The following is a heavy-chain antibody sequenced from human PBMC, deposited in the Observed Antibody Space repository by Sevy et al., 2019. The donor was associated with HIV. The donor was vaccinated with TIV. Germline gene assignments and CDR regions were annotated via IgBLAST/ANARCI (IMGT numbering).Heavy chain of an antibody. V-gene: IGHV3-30-3*01. CDR3: AREPGAIMVRGHLDY. D-gene: IGHD3-10*01. Sequence: GGSLRLSCAASGFTFSSYAMHWVRQAPGKGLEWVAVISYDGSNKYYADSVKGRFTISRDNSKNTLYLQMNSLRAEDTAVYYCAREPGAIMVRGHLDYWGQGALVTVSS. J-gene: IGHJ4*02. CDR1: GFTFSSYA. CDR2: ISYDGSNK.